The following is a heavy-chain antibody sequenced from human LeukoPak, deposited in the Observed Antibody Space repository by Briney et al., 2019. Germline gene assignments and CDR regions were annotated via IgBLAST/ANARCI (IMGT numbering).Heavy chain of an antibody. CDR3: ARASPGKNAFDI. J-gene: IGHJ3*02. V-gene: IGHV1-69*13. Sequence: SVKVSCKASGGTFSSYAISWVRQAPGQGLEWMGGIIPIFGTANYAQKFQGRVTITADESTGTAYMELSSLRSEDTAVYYCARASPGKNAFDIWGQGTMVTVSS. CDR2: IIPIFGTA. D-gene: IGHD1-26*01. CDR1: GGTFSSYA.